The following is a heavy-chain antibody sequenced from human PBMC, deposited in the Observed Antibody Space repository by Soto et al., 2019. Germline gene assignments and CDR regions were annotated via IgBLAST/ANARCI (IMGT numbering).Heavy chain of an antibody. CDR2: INPSGGST. CDR1: GYTFTSYY. CDR3: ARDLGAVAGTYYYGMDV. V-gene: IGHV1-46*01. D-gene: IGHD6-19*01. J-gene: IGHJ6*02. Sequence: ASVKVSCKASGYTFTSYYMHWVRQAPGQGLEWMGIINPSGGSTSYAQKFQGRVTMTRDTSTSTVYMELSSLRSEDTAVYYCARDLGAVAGTYYYGMDVWGQGTTVTVSS.